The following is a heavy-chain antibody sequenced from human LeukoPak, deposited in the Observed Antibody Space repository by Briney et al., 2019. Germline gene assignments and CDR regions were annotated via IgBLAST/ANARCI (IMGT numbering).Heavy chain of an antibody. D-gene: IGHD1-14*01. V-gene: IGHV3-11*04. Sequence: GGSLRLSCAASGFTFSDYYMSWIRQAPGKGLEWVSYISSSGSTIYYADSVKGRFTISRDNAKNSLYLQMSSLRVEDTAVYYCARADRKYYMDVWGEGTTVTVFS. CDR2: ISSSGSTI. J-gene: IGHJ6*03. CDR1: GFTFSDYY. CDR3: ARADRKYYMDV.